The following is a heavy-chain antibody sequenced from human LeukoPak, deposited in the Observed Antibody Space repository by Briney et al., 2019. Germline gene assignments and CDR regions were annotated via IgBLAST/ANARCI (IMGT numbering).Heavy chain of an antibody. CDR1: GYSISSGYY. V-gene: IGHV4-38-2*01. CDR2: MYHSGST. D-gene: IGHD2-2*01. CDR3: AKNCSITSCYWNDAFDI. J-gene: IGHJ3*02. Sequence: PSETLSLTCAVSGYSISSGYYWGWIRQPPGKGLEWIGSMYHSGSTYYNPSLKSRVTISVDTSKNQFSLKLSSVPAAHTAVYYCAKNCSITSCYWNDAFDIWGQGTMVTVSS.